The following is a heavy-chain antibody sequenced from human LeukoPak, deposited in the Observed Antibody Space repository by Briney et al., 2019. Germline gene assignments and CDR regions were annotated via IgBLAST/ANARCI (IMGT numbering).Heavy chain of an antibody. CDR1: GFTFSNFA. J-gene: IGHJ6*02. D-gene: IGHD1-26*01. Sequence: GGSLRLSCATSGFTFSNFAMNWVRQAPGKGLEWVSSIISGSSYIFFADSVKGRFTISRDNAKNSLYLQMNSLRAEDTAVYYCARGINSGIYYXYVMDVWGQGTTVSVSS. V-gene: IGHV3-21*01. CDR3: ARGINSGIYYXYVMDV. CDR2: IISGSSYI.